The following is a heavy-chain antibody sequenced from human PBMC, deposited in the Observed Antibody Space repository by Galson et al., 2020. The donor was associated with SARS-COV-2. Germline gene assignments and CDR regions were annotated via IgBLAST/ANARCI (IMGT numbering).Heavy chain of an antibody. CDR3: AKDGGYSYGSDYYYYGMDV. Sequence: GESLKISCAASGFTFSSYGMHWVRQAPAKGLEWVAVIWYDGSNQYYADSVKGRFTISRDNSKNTLYLQMNSLRAEDTAVYYCAKDGGYSYGSDYYYYGMDVWGQGTTVTVSS. CDR1: GFTFSSYG. CDR2: IWYDGSNQ. D-gene: IGHD5-18*01. V-gene: IGHV3-33*06. J-gene: IGHJ6*02.